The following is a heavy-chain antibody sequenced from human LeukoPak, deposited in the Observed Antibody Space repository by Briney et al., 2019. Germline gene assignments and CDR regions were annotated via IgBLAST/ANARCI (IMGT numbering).Heavy chain of an antibody. J-gene: IGHJ6*03. Sequence: NASETLSLTCTVSGYSISSGYYWGWIRQPPGKGLEWIGSIYHSGSTYYNPSLKSRATISVDTSKNQFSLKLSSVTAADTAVYYCARGTYYYYMDVWGKGTTVTVSS. CDR2: IYHSGST. CDR3: ARGTYYYYMDV. CDR1: GYSISSGYY. V-gene: IGHV4-38-2*02.